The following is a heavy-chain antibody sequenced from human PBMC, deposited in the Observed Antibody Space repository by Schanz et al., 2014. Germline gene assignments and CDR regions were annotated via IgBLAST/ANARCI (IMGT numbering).Heavy chain of an antibody. CDR3: ASDTMGGNFGLDV. V-gene: IGHV1-2*02. Sequence: QVQLVQSGVEVKKPGASVKVSCKASGYSFTGYYMNWVRQAPGQGLEWMGWINPSSGGTNYAQKFQGRVTMTRDTSISTAYMELNRLRSDDTAVYYCASDTMGGNFGLDVWGQGTTVTVSS. J-gene: IGHJ6*02. D-gene: IGHD3-10*01. CDR2: INPSSGGT. CDR1: GYSFTGYY.